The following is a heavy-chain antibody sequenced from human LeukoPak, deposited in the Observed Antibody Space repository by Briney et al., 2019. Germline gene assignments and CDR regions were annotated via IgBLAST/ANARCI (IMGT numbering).Heavy chain of an antibody. D-gene: IGHD3-16*02. J-gene: IGHJ4*02. V-gene: IGHV3-7*05. Sequence: GGSLRLSCAPSGFTFSNYWMSWVRQAPGKGLEWVAKIKQDGSEKYYVDSVKGRFTISRDNAKNSLYLQMNSLRAEDTAVYYCARDSSPGYYDYVWGTYPRYWGQGTLVTVSS. CDR1: GFTFSNYW. CDR2: IKQDGSEK. CDR3: ARDSSPGYYDYVWGTYPRY.